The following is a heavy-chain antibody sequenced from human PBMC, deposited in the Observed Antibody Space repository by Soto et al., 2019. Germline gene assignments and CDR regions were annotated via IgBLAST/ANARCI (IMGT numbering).Heavy chain of an antibody. J-gene: IGHJ6*02. CDR1: GFTFSNYE. Sequence: HLRGSLRLSCAAPGFTFSNYEMNWFRQAPGKGLEWVSYISSSGSIINYADSVKGRFIISRDNAKNSLFLQMSSLRAEDRAVYYCARVMEDIVAGSGDIYYYYAMDVWGQGTTVNVSS. CDR3: ARVMEDIVAGSGDIYYYYAMDV. CDR2: ISSSGSII. D-gene: IGHD2-15*01. V-gene: IGHV3-48*03.